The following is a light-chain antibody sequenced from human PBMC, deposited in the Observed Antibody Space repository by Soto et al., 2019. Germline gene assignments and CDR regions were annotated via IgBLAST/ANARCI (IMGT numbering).Light chain of an antibody. CDR2: DVS. CDR3: CSYAGSYTLYV. V-gene: IGLV2-11*01. J-gene: IGLJ1*01. Sequence: QSVLTQPRSVSGSPGQSVTISCTGNSREFGGYNYVSWYQQHPGTAPKLMIYDVSMRPSGVPDRFSGSKSGNTASLTTSGLQAEDEADYYCCSYAGSYTLYVFGTGTKVTVL. CDR1: SREFGGYNY.